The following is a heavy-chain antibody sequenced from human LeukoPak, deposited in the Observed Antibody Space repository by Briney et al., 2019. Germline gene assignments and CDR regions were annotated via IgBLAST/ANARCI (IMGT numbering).Heavy chain of an antibody. CDR3: ARASGDIVETATMGSY. D-gene: IGHD5-18*01. V-gene: IGHV3-21*01. Sequence: GGSLRLSCAVSGFTFSSYSMNWVRQAPGKGLEWVSSISSSSSSIYYADSVKGRFTISRDNAKNSLYLQMNSLRAEDTAVYYCARASGDIVETATMGSYWGQGTLVTVS. CDR2: ISSSSSSI. J-gene: IGHJ4*02. CDR1: GFTFSSYS.